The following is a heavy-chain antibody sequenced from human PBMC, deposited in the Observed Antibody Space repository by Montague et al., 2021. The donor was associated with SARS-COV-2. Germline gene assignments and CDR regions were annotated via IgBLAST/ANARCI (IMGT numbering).Heavy chain of an antibody. D-gene: IGHD6-19*01. V-gene: IGHV4-39*01. CDR1: GGSISSSSYY. CDR3: ARHSKQWLVLGGGYYFDY. Sequence: SKTLSLTCTVSGGSISSSSYYWGWIRQPPGKGLEWIGSIYYSGSTYYNPSLKSRVTISVDTSKNQFSLKLSSVTAADTAVHYCARHSKQWLVLGGGYYFDYWGQGTLVTVSS. CDR2: IYYSGST. J-gene: IGHJ4*02.